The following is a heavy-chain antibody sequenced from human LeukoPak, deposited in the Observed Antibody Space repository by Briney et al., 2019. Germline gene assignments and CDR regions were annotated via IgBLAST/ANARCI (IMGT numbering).Heavy chain of an antibody. Sequence: SETLSLTCAVYGGSFSGYYWSWIRQPPGKGLEWIGEINHSGSANYNPSLKCRVTISVDTSKNQFSLKLSSVTAADTAVYYCARGLSHQEPFNFDYWGQGTLVTVSS. CDR1: GGSFSGYY. J-gene: IGHJ4*02. CDR2: INHSGSA. CDR3: ARGLSHQEPFNFDY. V-gene: IGHV4-34*01.